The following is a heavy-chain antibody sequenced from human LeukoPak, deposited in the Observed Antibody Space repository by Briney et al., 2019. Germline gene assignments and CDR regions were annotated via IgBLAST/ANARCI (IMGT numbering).Heavy chain of an antibody. J-gene: IGHJ4*02. CDR1: GYTFTGYY. Sequence: ASVKVSCKASGYTFTGYYMHWVRQAPGQGLEWMGWINPNSGVTNYAQNFKGRVTMTRATSISTAYMELSSLRSYDTAVYYCATTNAATSRLDYWGQGTLVTVSS. D-gene: IGHD6-25*01. CDR3: ATTNAATSRLDY. CDR2: INPNSGVT. V-gene: IGHV1-2*02.